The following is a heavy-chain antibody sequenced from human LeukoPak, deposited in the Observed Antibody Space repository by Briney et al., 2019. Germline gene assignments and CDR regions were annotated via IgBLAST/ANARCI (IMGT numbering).Heavy chain of an antibody. CDR2: ISSSSSYT. D-gene: IGHD2-15*01. Sequence: PGGSLRLSCAASGFTFSDYYMSWIRQAPGKGLEWVSYISSSSSYTNYADSVKGRFTISRYNAKNSLYLQLNSLRAEDTAVYYCARDLGGGSAFDIWGQGTMVTVSS. J-gene: IGHJ3*02. CDR1: GFTFSDYY. V-gene: IGHV3-11*06. CDR3: ARDLGGGSAFDI.